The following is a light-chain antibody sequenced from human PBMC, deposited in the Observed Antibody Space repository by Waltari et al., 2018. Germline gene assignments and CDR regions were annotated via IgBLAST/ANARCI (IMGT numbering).Light chain of an antibody. J-gene: IGLJ3*02. CDR3: CSYAGTDSWV. CDR1: SDDGGCHNL. Sequence: QSALTHPASMPGSPGHSVTITCTGTSDDGGCHNLVSWYQQHPGKAPKLIIFEVTKRPSGVSNRFSGSRSGNTASLTLSGLQPEDEAAYYCCSYAGTDSWVFGGGTKVTVL. CDR2: EVT. V-gene: IGLV2-23*02.